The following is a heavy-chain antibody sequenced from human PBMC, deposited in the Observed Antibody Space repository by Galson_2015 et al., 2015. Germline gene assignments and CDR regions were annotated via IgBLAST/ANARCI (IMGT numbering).Heavy chain of an antibody. CDR3: ARGSAIGHYYYGMDV. V-gene: IGHV3-30*03. D-gene: IGHD2-15*01. CDR2: ISYDGSNK. J-gene: IGHJ6*02. CDR1: GFTFSNYG. Sequence: SLRLSCAASGFTFSNYGMHWVRQAPGKGLEWVAVISYDGSNKYYADSVKGRFTISRDNSKNTLYLQMNSLRAEDTAAYYCARGSAIGHYYYGMDVWGQGTTVTVSS.